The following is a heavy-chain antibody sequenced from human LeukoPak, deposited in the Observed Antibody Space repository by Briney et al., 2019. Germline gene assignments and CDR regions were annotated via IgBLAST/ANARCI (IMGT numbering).Heavy chain of an antibody. Sequence: SETLSLTCTVSGGSISSSSYYWSWIRQPPGKGLEWIGYIYYSGSTNYNPSLKSRVTISVDTSKNQFSLKLSSVTAADTAVYYCARDPSANFFDYWGQGTLVTVSS. CDR3: ARDPSANFFDY. CDR2: IYYSGST. J-gene: IGHJ4*02. D-gene: IGHD2-8*01. CDR1: GGSISSSSYY. V-gene: IGHV4-61*01.